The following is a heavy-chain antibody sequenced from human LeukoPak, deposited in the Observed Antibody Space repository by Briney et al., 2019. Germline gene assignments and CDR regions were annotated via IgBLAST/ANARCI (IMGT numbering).Heavy chain of an antibody. CDR1: GFTFSSYE. D-gene: IGHD3-16*01. CDR3: ARGGGSWGFDF. Sequence: GGSLRLSCAASGFTFSSYEMNWVRQAPGKGLEWGSYISSSGSTKYYADSVKGRFTISRDNAKKSLYLQMNSLSAEDTAVYYCARGGGSWGFDFWGQGTLVTVSS. CDR2: ISSSGSTK. J-gene: IGHJ4*02. V-gene: IGHV3-48*03.